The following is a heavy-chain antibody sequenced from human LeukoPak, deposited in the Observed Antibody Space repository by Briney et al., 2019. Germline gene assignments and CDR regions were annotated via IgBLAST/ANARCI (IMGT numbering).Heavy chain of an antibody. CDR1: GYTFTSYD. Sequence: AAVKVPCKACGYTFTSYDINWVRQAAGRGRDWMEWMNPNSGNTGYAQKFQGKVTMTRNTSISTAYMELSSLRPEDTAVYYCARVAKRGLTGYSYGLGGYWGQGTLVTVSS. CDR2: MNPNSGNT. J-gene: IGHJ4*02. V-gene: IGHV1-8*01. D-gene: IGHD5-18*01. CDR3: ARVAKRGLTGYSYGLGGY.